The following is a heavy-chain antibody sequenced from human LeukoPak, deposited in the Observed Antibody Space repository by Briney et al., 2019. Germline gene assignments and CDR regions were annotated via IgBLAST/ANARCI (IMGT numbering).Heavy chain of an antibody. D-gene: IGHD3-9*01. Sequence: PGGSLRLSSAASGFTFSSYGMSWVRQAPGKGLEWMAFTRSDGSNKYYADSVKGRFTISRDNAKNSLYLQMNSLRAEDTAVYYCARESRGYDILTGKYHRGYYSYYMDVWGKGTTVTVSS. V-gene: IGHV3-30*02. CDR1: GFTFSSYG. CDR3: ARESRGYDILTGKYHRGYYSYYMDV. CDR2: TRSDGSNK. J-gene: IGHJ6*03.